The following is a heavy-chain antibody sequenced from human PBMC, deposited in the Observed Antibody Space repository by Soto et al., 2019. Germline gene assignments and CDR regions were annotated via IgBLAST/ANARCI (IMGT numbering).Heavy chain of an antibody. CDR3: ARCHDSRDHGEYFQH. Sequence: QVQLQESGPGLVKPSETLSLTCNVSGGSISSYYWSWIRQPPGKGLEWIGYIYYSGSTKYNPSLKSRVTISVDTSKNQFSLRLTSVTAADTAVSYCARCHDSRDHGEYFQHWGQGTLVTVSS. D-gene: IGHD4-17*01. CDR1: GGSISSYY. J-gene: IGHJ1*01. CDR2: IYYSGST. V-gene: IGHV4-59*01.